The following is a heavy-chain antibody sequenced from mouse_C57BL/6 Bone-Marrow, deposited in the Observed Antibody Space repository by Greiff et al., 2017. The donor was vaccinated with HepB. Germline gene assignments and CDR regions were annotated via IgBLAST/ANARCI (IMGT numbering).Heavy chain of an antibody. CDR2: IRSKSNNYAT. CDR3: VSDGYYVPWFAY. J-gene: IGHJ3*01. V-gene: IGHV10-1*01. D-gene: IGHD2-3*01. CDR1: GFSFNTYA. Sequence: EVKLVESGGGLVQPKGSLKLSCAASGFSFNTYAMNWVRQAPGKGLEWVARIRSKSNNYATYYADSVKDRFTISRDDSESMLYLQMNNLKTEDTAMYYCVSDGYYVPWFAYWGQGTLVTVSA.